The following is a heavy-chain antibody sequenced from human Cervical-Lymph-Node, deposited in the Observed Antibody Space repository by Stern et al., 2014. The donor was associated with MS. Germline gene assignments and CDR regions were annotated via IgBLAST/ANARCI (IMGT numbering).Heavy chain of an antibody. CDR1: GYPFTNYF. Sequence: QMQLVQSGAEVKKPGASVKVSCKASGYPFTNYFIHWVRQAPGQGLEWMGQINPNTGATKFAQKFQGRVTMTRDTSINTAYMELSGLRSDDTAVYFCARTDGYYDTGGYKYTYYGMDVWGQGTTVSVSS. CDR3: ARTDGYYDTGGYKYTYYGMDV. CDR2: INPNTGAT. V-gene: IGHV1-2*06. D-gene: IGHD3-22*01. J-gene: IGHJ6*02.